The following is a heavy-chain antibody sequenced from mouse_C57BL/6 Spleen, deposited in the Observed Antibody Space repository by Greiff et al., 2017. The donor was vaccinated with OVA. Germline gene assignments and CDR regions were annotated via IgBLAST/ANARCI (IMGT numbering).Heavy chain of an antibody. V-gene: IGHV1-15*01. CDR3: TRGDYYGSRAAFDY. J-gene: IGHJ2*01. CDR1: GYTFTDYE. CDR2: IDPETGGT. Sequence: QVQLQQSGAELVRPGASVTLSCKASGYTFTDYEMHWVKQTPVHGLEWIGAIDPETGGTAYNQKFKGKAILTADKSSSTAYMELRSLTSEDSAVYYCTRGDYYGSRAAFDYWGQGTTLTVSS. D-gene: IGHD1-1*01.